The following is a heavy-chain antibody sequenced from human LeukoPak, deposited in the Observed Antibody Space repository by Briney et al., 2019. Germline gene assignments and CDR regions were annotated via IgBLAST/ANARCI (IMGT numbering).Heavy chain of an antibody. CDR2: INHSGST. Sequence: SETLSLTCAVYGGSFSGYYWSWIRQPPGKGLEWIGEINHSGSTNYNPSLKSRVTISVDTSKNQFSPKLSPVTAADTAVYYCARRRRYCSSTSCYRPQFDYWGQGALVTVSS. CDR1: GGSFSGYY. V-gene: IGHV4-34*01. D-gene: IGHD2-2*02. CDR3: ARRRRYCSSTSCYRPQFDY. J-gene: IGHJ4*02.